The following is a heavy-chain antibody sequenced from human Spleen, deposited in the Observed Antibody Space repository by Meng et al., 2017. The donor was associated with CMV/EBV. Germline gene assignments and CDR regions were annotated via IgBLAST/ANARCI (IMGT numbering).Heavy chain of an antibody. CDR2: IYWNDDK. Sequence: SGPTLVKPTQTLTLTCTFSGFSLKTSGVGVGWIRQSPGKALEWLALIYWNDDKRYSPSLRSGLTITKDTPRNRVVLTVTDVDPVDTATYYCAHSRRYYDIRGYYTALFDYWGQGTLVTVSS. V-gene: IGHV2-5*01. CDR1: GFSLKTSGVG. D-gene: IGHD3-22*01. CDR3: AHSRRYYDIRGYYTALFDY. J-gene: IGHJ4*02.